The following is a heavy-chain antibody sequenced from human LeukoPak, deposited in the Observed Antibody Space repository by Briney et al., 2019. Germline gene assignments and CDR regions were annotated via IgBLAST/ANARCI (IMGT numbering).Heavy chain of an antibody. Sequence: GGSLRLSCAASGFSFSSYAMSWVRQAPGKGLESVSAMSSNGGSTYYANSMKGRFTISRDNSKNTLYLQMDSLRAEDMAVYYCAREGSPGTYDYWGQGTLVTVSS. V-gene: IGHV3-64*01. CDR1: GFSFSSYA. D-gene: IGHD6-13*01. CDR3: AREGSPGTYDY. J-gene: IGHJ4*02. CDR2: MSSNGGST.